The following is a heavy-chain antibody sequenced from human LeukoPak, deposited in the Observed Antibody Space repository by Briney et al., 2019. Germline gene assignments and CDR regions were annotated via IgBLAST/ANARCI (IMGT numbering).Heavy chain of an antibody. CDR1: GYTFTSYG. V-gene: IGHV1-18*01. CDR2: ISAYNGNT. Sequence: GASVKVSCKASGYTFTSYGISWVRQAPGQGLEWRGWISAYNGNTNYAQKLQGRVTMTTDTSTSTAYMELRSLRSDDTAVYYCARDYDSSGYYPYFDYWGQGTLVTVSS. J-gene: IGHJ4*02. D-gene: IGHD3-22*01. CDR3: ARDYDSSGYYPYFDY.